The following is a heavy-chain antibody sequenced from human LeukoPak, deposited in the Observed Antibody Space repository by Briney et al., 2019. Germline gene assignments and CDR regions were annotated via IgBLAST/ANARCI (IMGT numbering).Heavy chain of an antibody. CDR1: GSTFTSYW. D-gene: IGHD1-26*01. J-gene: IGHJ6*03. V-gene: IGHV5-51*01. Sequence: GASLQISGQGSGSTFTSYWIGWVRQLPGKGLEWMGIIYPGDSDTRYSPSFQGQVTISADKSISTAYLQWSSLKASDTAMYYCARHEGGSYLDYYYYYMDVWGKGTTVTVSS. CDR3: ARHEGGSYLDYYYYYMDV. CDR2: IYPGDSDT.